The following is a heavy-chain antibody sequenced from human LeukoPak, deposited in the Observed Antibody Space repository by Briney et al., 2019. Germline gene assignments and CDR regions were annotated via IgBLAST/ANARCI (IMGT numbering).Heavy chain of an antibody. CDR3: AGGRYSSWFDY. D-gene: IGHD6-13*01. CDR2: IYYSGST. Sequence: SETLSLTCTVSGGSLSSYYWSWFRQPPGKGLEWIGYIYYSGSTNYNPSLKSRVTISVDTSKNQFSLKLSSVTAADTAVYYCAGGRYSSWFDYWGQGTLVTVSS. CDR1: GGSLSSYY. J-gene: IGHJ4*02. V-gene: IGHV4-59*01.